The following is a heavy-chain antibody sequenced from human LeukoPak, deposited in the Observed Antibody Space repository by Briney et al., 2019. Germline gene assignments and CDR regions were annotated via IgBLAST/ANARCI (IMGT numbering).Heavy chain of an antibody. V-gene: IGHV1-18*01. J-gene: IGHJ4*02. D-gene: IGHD3-3*01. CDR1: GYTFTSYG. CDR2: ISAYNGNT. CDR3: ARDEGGDFWSGYYGD. Sequence: ASVKVSCKASGYTFTSYGISWVRQAPGQGLEWMGWISAYNGNTNYAQKLQGRVTMTTDTSTSTAYMELRSLRSDDTAVYYCARDEGGDFWSGYYGDWGQGTLVTVSS.